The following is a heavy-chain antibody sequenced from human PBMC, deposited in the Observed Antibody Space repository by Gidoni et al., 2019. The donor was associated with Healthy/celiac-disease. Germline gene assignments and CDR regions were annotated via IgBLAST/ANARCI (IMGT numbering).Heavy chain of an antibody. CDR2: IYWDDDK. CDR3: AHRGGDYYYYYGMDV. J-gene: IGHJ6*02. Sequence: QITLKVSGLTLEKPTQTLTLTCTFSGCSFSTSGVGVGWIRQPPGKAMEWLALIYWDDDKRYSPSLKSRLTITKDTSKNQVVLTMTNMDPVDTATYYCAHRGGDYYYYYGMDVWGQGTTVTVAS. D-gene: IGHD4-17*01. V-gene: IGHV2-5*02. CDR1: GCSFSTSGVG.